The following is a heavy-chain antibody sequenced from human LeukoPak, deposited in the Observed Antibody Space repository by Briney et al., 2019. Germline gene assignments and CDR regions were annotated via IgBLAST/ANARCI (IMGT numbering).Heavy chain of an antibody. J-gene: IGHJ4*02. D-gene: IGHD6-19*01. V-gene: IGHV3-30*02. CDR3: AKDRGQWLSSDY. CDR2: IAHDGSNR. CDR1: GFTFSGYG. Sequence: GGSLRLSCAASGFTFSGYGMHWVRQAPGKGLEWVAFIAHDGSNRYYADSVKGRFTVSRDNSKNTLYLQMSSLRAEDTAAYYCAKDRGQWLSSDYWGQGTLVTVSS.